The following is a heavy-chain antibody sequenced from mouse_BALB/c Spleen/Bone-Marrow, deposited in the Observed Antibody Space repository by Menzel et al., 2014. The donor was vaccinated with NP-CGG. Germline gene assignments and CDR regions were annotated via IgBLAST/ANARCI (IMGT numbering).Heavy chain of an antibody. D-gene: IGHD4-1*02. CDR2: ITPNSDHT. CDR3: SRSTFAHVMDA. Sequence: VKLQEYGAGLARPGASVKMSCKASGYTFTSYTMHWVKQRTGQGLDWIGYITPNSDHTNYNQKFKDRATLTADKSSSTSYMQLSSLTSEGSAIYYCSRSTFAHVMDAWGKGTSVT. CDR1: GYTFTSYT. J-gene: IGHJ4*01. V-gene: IGHV1-4*01.